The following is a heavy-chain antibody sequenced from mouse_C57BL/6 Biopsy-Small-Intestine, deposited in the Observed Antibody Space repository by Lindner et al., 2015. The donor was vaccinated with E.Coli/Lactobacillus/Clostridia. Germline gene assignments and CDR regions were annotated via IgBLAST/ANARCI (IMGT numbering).Heavy chain of an antibody. D-gene: IGHD3-2*02. CDR2: VNPNSGGT. CDR1: GCTFTDYN. V-gene: IGHV1-18*01. J-gene: IGHJ3*01. Sequence: VQLQESGPELVKPGASVKIPCKATGCTFTDYNMDWVKQSHVKSLEWIGDVNPNSGGTIYNQKFKGKATLTVDKSSSTAYMELRSLTSEDTAVYYCARRQLNWFDYWGQGTLVTVSA. CDR3: ARRQLNWFDY.